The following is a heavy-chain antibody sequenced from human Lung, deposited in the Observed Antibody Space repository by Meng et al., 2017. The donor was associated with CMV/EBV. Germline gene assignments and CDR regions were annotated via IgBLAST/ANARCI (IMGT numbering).Heavy chain of an antibody. CDR1: GFTFSSYT. V-gene: IGHV3-21*01. Sequence: SLRLSWAASGFTFSSYTMDWVRQAPGKGLEWVSSISSSSSHIYYTDSVKGRFTISRDNAENSLYLQMNSLRAEDTAVYYCARDWGPFDFWGQGTLVTVSS. D-gene: IGHD3-16*01. CDR3: ARDWGPFDF. J-gene: IGHJ4*02. CDR2: ISSSSSHI.